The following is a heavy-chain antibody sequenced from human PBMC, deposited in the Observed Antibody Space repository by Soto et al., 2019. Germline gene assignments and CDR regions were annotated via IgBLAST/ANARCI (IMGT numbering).Heavy chain of an antibody. V-gene: IGHV4-30-4*08. J-gene: IGHJ3*02. CDR1: GGSVDGSTYY. D-gene: IGHD3-22*01. Sequence: SETLSLTCTVSGGSVDGSTYYWSWIQQPPGKGLEWIGYIYYSGSTYYNPSLKSRVTISVDTSKNQFSLKLSSVTAADTAVYYCARGITMIVVVIQMGAFDIWGQGTMVTVSS. CDR3: ARGITMIVVVIQMGAFDI. CDR2: IYYSGST.